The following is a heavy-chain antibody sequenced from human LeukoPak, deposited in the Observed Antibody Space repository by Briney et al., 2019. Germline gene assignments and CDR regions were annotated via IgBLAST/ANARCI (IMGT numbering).Heavy chain of an antibody. CDR2: ICPDGTVT. CDR1: GFTFSNYC. J-gene: IGHJ4*02. CDR3: VRDFRSADY. V-gene: IGHV3-74*01. Sequence: GGSLRVSCAASGFTFSNYCMHWVRQIPGKGLVWVSRICPDGTVTNYADSVKGRLTISRDNAKNMVFLQMNSLRADDTAVYYCVRDFRSADYWGQGILVTVSS.